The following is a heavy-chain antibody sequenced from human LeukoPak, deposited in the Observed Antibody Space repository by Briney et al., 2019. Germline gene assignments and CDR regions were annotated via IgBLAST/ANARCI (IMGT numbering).Heavy chain of an antibody. CDR3: ARARVRFGELFHADY. CDR1: GYTFTSYG. V-gene: IGHV1-18*01. J-gene: IGHJ4*02. Sequence: ASVKVSCKASGYTFTSYGISWVRQAPGQGLEWMGWISAYNGSTNYAQKLQGRVTMTTDTSTSTAYMELRSLRSDDTAVYYCARARVRFGELFHADYWGQGTLVTVSS. CDR2: ISAYNGST. D-gene: IGHD3-10*01.